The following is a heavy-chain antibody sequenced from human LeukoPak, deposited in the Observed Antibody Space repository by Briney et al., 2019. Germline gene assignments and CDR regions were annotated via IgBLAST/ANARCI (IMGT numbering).Heavy chain of an antibody. V-gene: IGHV3-53*01. D-gene: IGHD6-13*01. CDR2: IYSGGGT. J-gene: IGHJ5*02. CDR3: TREQPRLFACFDP. Sequence: GSLRLSCAVSGFTVSSNYMSWVRPAPGKGLGWVSVIYSGGGTYYADSVKGRFTISRDNSKDTRYLQMNSLRAEDTAVYYCTREQPRLFACFDPWGQGTLVTVSS. CDR1: GFTVSSNY.